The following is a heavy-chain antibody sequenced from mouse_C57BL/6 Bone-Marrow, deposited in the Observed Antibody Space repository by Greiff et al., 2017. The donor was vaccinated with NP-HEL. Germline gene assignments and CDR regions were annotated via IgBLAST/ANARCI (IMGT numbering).Heavy chain of an antibody. CDR2: IDPETGGT. D-gene: IGHD2-4*01. J-gene: IGHJ4*01. CDR3: THDCYYAMDY. V-gene: IGHV1-15*01. CDR1: GYTFTDYE. Sequence: QVQLQQSGAELVRPGASVTLSCKASGYTFTDYEMHWVKQTPVHGLEWIGAIDPETGGTAYNQKFKGKAILTADKSSSTAYMELRSLTSEDSAVYYCTHDCYYAMDYWGQGTSVTVSS.